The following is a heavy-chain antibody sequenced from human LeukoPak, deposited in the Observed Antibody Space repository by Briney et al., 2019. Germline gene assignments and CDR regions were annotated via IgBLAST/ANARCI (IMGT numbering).Heavy chain of an antibody. CDR3: ARRDVGDSGGYYFDY. V-gene: IGHV4-34*01. J-gene: IGHJ4*02. CDR1: GGSFSGYY. D-gene: IGHD3-10*01. CDR2: INHSGST. Sequence: SETLSLTCAVYGGSFSGYYWSWIRQPPGKGLEWIGEINHSGSTNYNPSLKSRVTISVDTSKNQFSLKLSSVTAADTAVYYCARRDVGDSGGYYFDYWGQGILVTVSS.